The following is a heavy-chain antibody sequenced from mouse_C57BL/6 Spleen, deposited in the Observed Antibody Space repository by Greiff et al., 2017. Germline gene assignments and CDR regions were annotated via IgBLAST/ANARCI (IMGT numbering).Heavy chain of an antibody. CDR1: GYTFTSYW. Sequence: QVQLQQPGAEFVKPGASVKLSCKASGYTFTSYWMQWVKQRPGQGLEWIGEIDPSDSYTNYNQKFKGKATLTVDTSSSTAYMQLSSLTSEDSAVYYCARGYGNYDDVWGTGTTVTVSS. V-gene: IGHV1-50*01. D-gene: IGHD2-1*01. CDR2: IDPSDSYT. J-gene: IGHJ1*03. CDR3: ARGYGNYDDV.